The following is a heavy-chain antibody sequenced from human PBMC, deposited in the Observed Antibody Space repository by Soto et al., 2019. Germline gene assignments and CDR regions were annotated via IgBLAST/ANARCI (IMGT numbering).Heavy chain of an antibody. CDR2: ISAYNGNT. J-gene: IGHJ6*02. D-gene: IGHD2-15*01. V-gene: IGHV1-18*04. Sequence: QVQLVQSGAEVKKPGASVKVSCKASGYTFTSYGISWVRQAPGQGLEWMGWISAYNGNTNYAQKLQGRVTMTTDTSTSTAYMELRSLRSDDTAVYYCARDLLDIVVVVAAPPHYYYYGMDVWGQGTTVTVSS. CDR1: GYTFTSYG. CDR3: ARDLLDIVVVVAAPPHYYYYGMDV.